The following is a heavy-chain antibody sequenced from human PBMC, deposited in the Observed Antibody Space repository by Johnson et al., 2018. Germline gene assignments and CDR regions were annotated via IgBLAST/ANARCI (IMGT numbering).Heavy chain of an antibody. J-gene: IGHJ3*02. Sequence: VQLVESGAEVKKPGASVKVSCKASGYTFTSYYMHWVRQAPGQGLEWMGIINPSGGSPSYAQKFQGRVTMTRDTSTSPVYMELSSLRFEDTAVYYCAGDLPPLRGATTNAFDIWGQGTMVTVSS. D-gene: IGHD1-26*01. CDR1: GYTFTSYY. CDR3: AGDLPPLRGATTNAFDI. V-gene: IGHV1-46*01. CDR2: INPSGGSP.